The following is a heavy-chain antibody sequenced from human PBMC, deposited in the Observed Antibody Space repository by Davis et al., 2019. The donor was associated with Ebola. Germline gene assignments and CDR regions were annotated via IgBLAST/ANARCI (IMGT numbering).Heavy chain of an antibody. D-gene: IGHD5-18*01. J-gene: IGHJ3*02. CDR2: ISYDGSNE. CDR1: GFTFSSYA. Sequence: GESLKISCAAFGFTFSSYALHWVRQAPGKGLEWVAVISYDGSNEYYADSVKGRFTISRDNSRNTLFLQMNSLRDEDTAVYYCARDPDTAMASDAFDIWGQGTMVTVSS. CDR3: ARDPDTAMASDAFDI. V-gene: IGHV3-30-3*01.